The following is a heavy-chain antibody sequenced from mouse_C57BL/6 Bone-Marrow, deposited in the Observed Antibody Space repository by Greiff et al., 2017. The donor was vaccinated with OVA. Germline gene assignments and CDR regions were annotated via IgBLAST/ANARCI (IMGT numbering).Heavy chain of an antibody. Sequence: EVQLQQSGPELVKPGASVKISCKASGYTFTDYYMNWVKQSHGKSLEWIGDINPNNGGTSYNQKFKGKATLTVDKSSSTAYMELRSLTSEDSAVYYCASGSRTFAYWGQGTLVTVSA. J-gene: IGHJ3*01. CDR1: GYTFTDYY. V-gene: IGHV1-26*01. D-gene: IGHD1-1*01. CDR2: INPNNGGT. CDR3: ASGSRTFAY.